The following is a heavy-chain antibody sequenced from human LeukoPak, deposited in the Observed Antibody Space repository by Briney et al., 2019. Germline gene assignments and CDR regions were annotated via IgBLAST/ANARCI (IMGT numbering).Heavy chain of an antibody. CDR1: GFTFSSYA. D-gene: IGHD4-23*01. J-gene: IGHJ3*02. Sequence: GGSLRLSCAASGFTFSSYAMNWVRQAPGKGLERVSGIGYTGDSTFYTDSVKGRFTVSRDSSKNTLFLHMNRLRAEDTALYYCAKSPTVDAAFDIWGQGTIVTVSS. V-gene: IGHV3-23*01. CDR3: AKSPTVDAAFDI. CDR2: IGYTGDST.